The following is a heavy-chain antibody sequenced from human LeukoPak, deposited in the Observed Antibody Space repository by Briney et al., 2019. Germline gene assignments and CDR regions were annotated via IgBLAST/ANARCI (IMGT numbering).Heavy chain of an antibody. CDR1: GGTFSSYA. Sequence: SVKVSCKASGGTFSSYAISWVRQAPGQGLEWMGRIIPIFGIANYAQKFQGRVTITADKSTSTAYMELSSLRSEDTAVYYCARDEDSHYDFWSGSYGMDVWGQGTTVTVSS. D-gene: IGHD3-3*01. V-gene: IGHV1-69*04. CDR2: IIPIFGIA. CDR3: ARDEDSHYDFWSGSYGMDV. J-gene: IGHJ6*02.